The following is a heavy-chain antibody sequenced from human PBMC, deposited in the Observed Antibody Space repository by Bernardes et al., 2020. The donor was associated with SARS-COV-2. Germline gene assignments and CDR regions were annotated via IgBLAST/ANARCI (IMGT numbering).Heavy chain of an antibody. V-gene: IGHV4-61*02. D-gene: IGHD6-6*01. CDR3: TRGQPQVAPRLAT. J-gene: IGHJ5*02. CDR2: ISTSGST. CDR1: GGSMSSEDYF. Sequence: SETLSLTCTVSGGSMSSEDYFWNWIRQPAGKGLEWIGRISTSGSTKYNPSLKSRVTISVDTSRNQFSLTLSSVSAADTAIYYCTRGQPQVAPRLATWGPGTLVTVSS.